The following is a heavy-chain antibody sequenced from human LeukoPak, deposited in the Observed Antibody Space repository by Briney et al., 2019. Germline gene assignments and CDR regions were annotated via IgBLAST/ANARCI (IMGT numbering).Heavy chain of an antibody. V-gene: IGHV1-69*05. CDR3: ATSFTIAAAGTTYYFDY. J-gene: IGHJ4*02. CDR2: IIPIFGTA. Sequence: ASVKVSCKASGGTFSSYAISWVRQAPGQGLEWMRGIIPIFGTANYAQKFQGRVTITTDESTSTAYMELSSLRSEDTAVYYCATSFTIAAAGTTYYFDYWGQGTLVTVSS. CDR1: GGTFSSYA. D-gene: IGHD6-13*01.